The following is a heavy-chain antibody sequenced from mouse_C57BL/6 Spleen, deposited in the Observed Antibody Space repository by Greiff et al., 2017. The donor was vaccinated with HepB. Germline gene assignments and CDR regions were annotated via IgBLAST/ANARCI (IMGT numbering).Heavy chain of an antibody. CDR3: ARSNNDGYYVDY. Sequence: QVQLQQPGAELVKPGASVKLSCKASGYTFTSYWMQWVKQRPGQGLEWIGEIDPSDSYTNDNQKFKGKATLTVDTSSSTAYMQLSSLTSEDSAVYYCARSNNDGYYVDYWGQGTTLTVSS. CDR2: IDPSDSYT. V-gene: IGHV1-50*01. CDR1: GYTFTSYW. D-gene: IGHD2-3*01. J-gene: IGHJ2*01.